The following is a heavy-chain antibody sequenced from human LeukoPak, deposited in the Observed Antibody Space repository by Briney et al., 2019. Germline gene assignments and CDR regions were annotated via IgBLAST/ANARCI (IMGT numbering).Heavy chain of an antibody. CDR3: ARLNWDDGVVSGFDQ. J-gene: IGHJ5*02. CDR2: IRQDGNEI. Sequence: GGSLRLSCAASGFSFRSYWMSWVRQAPGKGLEWVANIRQDGNEIYYADSVKGRFTISRDNAKNSLYLQMNILRAEDTSVYYRARLNWDDGVVSGFDQWGQGILVTVSS. CDR1: GFSFRSYW. V-gene: IGHV3-7*01. D-gene: IGHD3-3*01.